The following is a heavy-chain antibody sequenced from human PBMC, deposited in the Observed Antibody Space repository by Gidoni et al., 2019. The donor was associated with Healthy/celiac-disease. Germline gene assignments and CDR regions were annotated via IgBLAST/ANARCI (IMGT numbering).Heavy chain of an antibody. CDR1: GGTFSSYA. V-gene: IGHV1-69*06. D-gene: IGHD6-19*01. CDR3: ARGRIAVAGTIKNWFDP. CDR2: IIPIFGTA. J-gene: IGHJ5*02. Sequence: QVQLVQSGAEVKKPGSSVKVSCKASGGTFSSYAISWVRQAPGQGLEWMGGIIPIFGTANYAQKFQGRVTITADKSTSTAYMELSSLRSEDTAVYYCARGRIAVAGTIKNWFDPWGQGTLVTVSS.